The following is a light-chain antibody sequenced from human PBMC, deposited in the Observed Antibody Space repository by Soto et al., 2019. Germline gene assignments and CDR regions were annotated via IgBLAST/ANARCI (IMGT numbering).Light chain of an antibody. CDR2: WAS. J-gene: IGKJ5*01. V-gene: IGKV4-1*01. CDR1: QSVFYSSNNKNY. Sequence: DFVMTHSPDSLAVSLGERATINCKSSQSVFYSSNNKNYLAWYQQKPGQPPKLLIHWASTREFGVPDRFSGSVSGTDFTLTISSLQAEDVAVYYCQQYYSTPFTFGRGTRLEIK. CDR3: QQYYSTPFT.